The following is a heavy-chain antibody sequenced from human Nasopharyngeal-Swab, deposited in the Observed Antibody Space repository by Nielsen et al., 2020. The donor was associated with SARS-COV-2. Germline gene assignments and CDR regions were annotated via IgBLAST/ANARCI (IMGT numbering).Heavy chain of an antibody. Sequence: GGSLRRSCAASGFTLSDYHMEWVRQAPGKGLEWIGRSKKKGKGVDYAASVKGRFTVSRDDSKNSLYLQMDSLKTEDTAVYYCARESWYFDLWGRGTLVTVSS. CDR1: GFTLSDYH. CDR3: ARESWYFDL. CDR2: SKKKGKGV. V-gene: IGHV3-72*01. J-gene: IGHJ2*01.